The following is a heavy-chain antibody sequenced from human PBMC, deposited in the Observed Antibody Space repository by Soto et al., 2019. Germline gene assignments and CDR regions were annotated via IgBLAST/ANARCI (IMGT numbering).Heavy chain of an antibody. D-gene: IGHD6-13*01. V-gene: IGHV1-18*01. CDR3: AHRLRGQQLSPNWFDP. J-gene: IGHJ5*02. CDR2: VNAYNGNT. CDR1: GYSFTSFG. Sequence: GASVKVSCKASGYSFTSFGVNWVRQAPGQGLEWMGWVNAYNGNTNYAQKFQGRVTLTADTSTSTAYMEVGSLRSDDTAVYYCAHRLRGQQLSPNWFDPWGQGTLVTVSS.